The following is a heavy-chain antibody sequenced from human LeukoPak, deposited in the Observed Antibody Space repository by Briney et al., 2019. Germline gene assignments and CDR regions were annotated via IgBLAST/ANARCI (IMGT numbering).Heavy chain of an antibody. CDR1: GGSISSRSYY. CDR3: ARGSGGDSDAFDI. V-gene: IGHV4-39*01. J-gene: IGHJ3*02. CDR2: ISDSGNT. D-gene: IGHD2-21*02. Sequence: PSETLSLTCTVSGGSISSRSYYWGWIRQPPGKGLEWIGKISDSGNTYYSPSLRSRVTISIDMSKNQFSLKLSSVTATDTAVYYCARGSGGDSDAFDIWGQGTMVTVSS.